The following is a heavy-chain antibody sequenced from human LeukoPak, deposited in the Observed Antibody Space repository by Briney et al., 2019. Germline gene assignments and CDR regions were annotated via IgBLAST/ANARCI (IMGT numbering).Heavy chain of an antibody. J-gene: IGHJ4*02. CDR1: GGSIRSRSYY. D-gene: IGHD4/OR15-4a*01. Sequence: PSETLSLTCTVSGGSIRSRSYYWAWLRQPPGKGLEWIGIISYSGSTYYNPSLKSRGTISVDTSKNQFSLKLSSVTAADTAVYYCGRDYYANYGGIDYWGQGTLVTVSS. CDR3: GRDYYANYGGIDY. V-gene: IGHV4-39*07. CDR2: ISYSGST.